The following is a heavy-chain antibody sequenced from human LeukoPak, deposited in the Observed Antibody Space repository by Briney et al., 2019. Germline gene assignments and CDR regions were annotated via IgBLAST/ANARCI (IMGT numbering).Heavy chain of an antibody. D-gene: IGHD6-19*01. J-gene: IGHJ4*02. V-gene: IGHV3-21*01. CDR3: ARGPYSSGSSADY. CDR1: GFTFSAFS. CDR2: ITSDSAYI. Sequence: GGSLRLSCAASGFTFSAFSMSWVRQAPGKGLEWVSVITSDSAYIYYADSVKGRFTVSRDNAKNSLYLQMNSLRAEDTAVYYCARGPYSSGSSADYWGQGTLVTVSS.